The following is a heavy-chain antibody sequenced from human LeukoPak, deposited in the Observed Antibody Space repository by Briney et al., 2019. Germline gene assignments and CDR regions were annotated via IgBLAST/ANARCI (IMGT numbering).Heavy chain of an antibody. V-gene: IGHV3-15*01. Sequence: GGSLRLSCAASGFTFNSYSMSWVRQAPGKGREWVGRIKSKTGGGTTEYAAPVKGRFTIARHDSNNTLYLQMHSLKTEDTAVYYCTLEVVVYFDYWGQGTLVTVSS. J-gene: IGHJ4*02. D-gene: IGHD2-15*01. CDR3: TLEVVVYFDY. CDR1: GFTFNSYS. CDR2: IKSKTGGGTT.